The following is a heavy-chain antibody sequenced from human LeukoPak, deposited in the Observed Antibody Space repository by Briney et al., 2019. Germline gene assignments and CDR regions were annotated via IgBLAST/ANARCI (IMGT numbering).Heavy chain of an antibody. CDR2: ININTGNP. D-gene: IGHD6-19*01. CDR3: ERGGAVANIHYFEY. Sequence: ASVKVSCKSSGYSFSTHAMEWVRQAPGERPEWMGWININTGNPTYAQGFTGRFVFSLDTSVSTAYLQINSLKAEDTAIYYCERGGAVANIHYFEYRGQGTLVTVSS. V-gene: IGHV7-4-1*02. CDR1: GYSFSTHA. J-gene: IGHJ4*02.